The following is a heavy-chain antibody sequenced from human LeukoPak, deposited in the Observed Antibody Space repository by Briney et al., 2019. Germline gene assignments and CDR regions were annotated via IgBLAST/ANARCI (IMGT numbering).Heavy chain of an antibody. Sequence: GGSPRLSCAASGFTFSSYAMSWVRQAPGKGLEWDSAISGSGGSTYYADSVKGRFTISRDNSKNTLYLQMNSLRAEDTAVYYCAKDTRRGSSSPFDYWGQGTLVTVSS. CDR3: AKDTRRGSSSPFDY. V-gene: IGHV3-23*01. D-gene: IGHD6-13*01. CDR1: GFTFSSYA. J-gene: IGHJ4*02. CDR2: ISGSGGST.